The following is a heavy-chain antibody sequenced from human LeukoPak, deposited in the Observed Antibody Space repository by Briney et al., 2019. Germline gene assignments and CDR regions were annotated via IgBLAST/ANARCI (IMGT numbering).Heavy chain of an antibody. Sequence: GGSLRLSCAASGFTFSGSAMHWVRQASGKGLEWVGRIRSKANSYATAYAASVKGRFTISRDDSKNTAYLQMNSLKTEDTAVYYCTTDRGIPGYYASGRSYKIDYWGQGTLVTVSS. J-gene: IGHJ4*02. V-gene: IGHV3-73*01. D-gene: IGHD3-10*01. CDR3: TTDRGIPGYYASGRSYKIDY. CDR2: IRSKANSYAT. CDR1: GFTFSGSA.